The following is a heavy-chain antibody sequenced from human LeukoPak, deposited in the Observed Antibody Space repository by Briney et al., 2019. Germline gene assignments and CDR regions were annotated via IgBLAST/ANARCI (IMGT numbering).Heavy chain of an antibody. V-gene: IGHV3-23*01. CDR3: AKDLPVTIFGVVITHVDY. D-gene: IGHD3-3*01. Sequence: TGGSLRLSCAASGFTFSSYAMSWVRQAPGKGLECVSAISGSGGSTYYADSVKGRFTISRDNSKNTLYLQMNSLRAEDTAVYYCAKDLPVTIFGVVITHVDYWGQGTLVTVSS. CDR2: ISGSGGST. J-gene: IGHJ4*02. CDR1: GFTFSSYA.